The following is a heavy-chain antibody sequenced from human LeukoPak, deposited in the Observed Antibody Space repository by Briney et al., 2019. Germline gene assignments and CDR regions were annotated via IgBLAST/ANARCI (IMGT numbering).Heavy chain of an antibody. CDR3: AKDRARYCGGITFCYLDY. CDR1: GFTFRSYA. V-gene: IGHV3-23*01. CDR2: ISGSGCNT. J-gene: IGHJ4*02. D-gene: IGHD2-21*01. Sequence: GGSLRLSCAASGFTFRSYAMNWVRQPPGKELDVVSGISGSGCNTYYAYSVKGRFTISRDNSKNSLYVQMNSLRADDTAVYFCAKDRARYCGGITFCYLDYWGLGTLVTVSS.